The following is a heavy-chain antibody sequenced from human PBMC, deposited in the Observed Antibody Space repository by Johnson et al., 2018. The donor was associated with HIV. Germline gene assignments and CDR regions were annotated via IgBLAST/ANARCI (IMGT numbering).Heavy chain of an antibody. CDR3: ARDPGVVEAPRSRVDAFDI. V-gene: IGHV3-7*05. CDR1: GFTFSRYW. J-gene: IGHJ3*02. D-gene: IGHD2-15*01. CDR2: IKQDGSEK. Sequence: EQLVESGGGLVQPGGSLRLSCAASGFTFSRYWMSWVRQAPGKGLEWVANIKQDGSEKYYVDSVKGRFTISRDNAKNSLYLQMNSLRAEDTAVYYCARDPGVVEAPRSRVDAFDIWGQGTMVTVSS.